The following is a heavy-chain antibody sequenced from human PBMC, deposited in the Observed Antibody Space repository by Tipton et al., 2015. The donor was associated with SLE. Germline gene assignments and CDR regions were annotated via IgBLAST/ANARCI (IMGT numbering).Heavy chain of an antibody. CDR3: TRTLDKTRPFVY. CDR1: GSPFTGYS. CDR2: LNPNSGGT. Sequence: QSGPEVKKPGASVKVSCKASGSPFTGYSMPWVRQAPGQGLEWMGRLNPNSGGTNYAQKFQGRVTMTMDTSISTAYMELSRLRSDSAGLFYWTRTLDKTRPFVYLGQGTLGTVSS. V-gene: IGHV1-2*05. D-gene: IGHD1-1*01. J-gene: IGHJ4*02.